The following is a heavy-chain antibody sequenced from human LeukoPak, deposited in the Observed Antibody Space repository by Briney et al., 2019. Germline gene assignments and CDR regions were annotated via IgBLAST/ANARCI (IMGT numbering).Heavy chain of an antibody. CDR1: GYIFTSYY. D-gene: IGHD3-16*01. CDR3: ARGGAPFGMDV. J-gene: IGHJ6*02. CDR2: INPSGSST. Sequence: ASVKVSCKASGYIFTSYYMHWVRQAPGQGLEWMGIINPSGSSTSYAQKFQGRVTMTRDTSTSTVYMELSSLRSEDTAVYYCARGGAPFGMDVWGQGTTVTVSS. V-gene: IGHV1-46*01.